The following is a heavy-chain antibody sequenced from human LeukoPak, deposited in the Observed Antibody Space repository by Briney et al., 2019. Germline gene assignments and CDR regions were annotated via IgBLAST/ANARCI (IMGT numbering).Heavy chain of an antibody. CDR1: GFTFSSYA. CDR2: ISGSGGST. CDR3: ARAPTIYYDILTGYWHFDY. Sequence: GGSLRLSCAASGFTFSSYAMSWVRQAPGKGLEWVSAISGSGGSTYYADSVKGRFTISRDNAKNSLYLQMNSLRAEDTAVYYCARAPTIYYDILTGYWHFDYWGQGTLVTVSS. J-gene: IGHJ4*02. V-gene: IGHV3-23*01. D-gene: IGHD3-9*01.